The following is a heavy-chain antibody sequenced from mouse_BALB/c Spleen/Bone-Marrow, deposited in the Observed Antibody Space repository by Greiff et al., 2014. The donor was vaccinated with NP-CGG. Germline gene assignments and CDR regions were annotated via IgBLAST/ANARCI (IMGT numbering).Heavy chain of an antibody. CDR1: GFNIKDTY. Sequence: EVQLQQSGAELVKPGASVKLSCTASGFNIKDTYMHWVKQRPEQGLEWIGRIDPANGNTKYDPKFQGKATITADTSSNTAYLQLSILTSEDTAVYFCARAYYGNYPYAMDYWGQGTSVTVSS. D-gene: IGHD2-10*01. J-gene: IGHJ4*01. CDR2: IDPANGNT. CDR3: ARAYYGNYPYAMDY. V-gene: IGHV14-3*02.